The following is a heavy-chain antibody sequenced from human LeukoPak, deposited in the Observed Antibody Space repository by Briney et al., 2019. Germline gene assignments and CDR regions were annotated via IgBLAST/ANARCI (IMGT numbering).Heavy chain of an antibody. CDR3: ARHVMRNHPGGSSYTHAFDT. D-gene: IGHD2-8*02. CDR1: GASVSNSH. J-gene: IGHJ3*02. Sequence: SETLSLTCAVSGASVSNSHWNWIRQFPGKGLEWIGCLSYTGKTDYNPSLSGRVTISLATSNNQVSLNLRSVSAADTAFYYCARHVMRNHPGGSSYTHAFDTWGHGTRVTVSS. V-gene: IGHV4-59*08. CDR2: LSYTGKT.